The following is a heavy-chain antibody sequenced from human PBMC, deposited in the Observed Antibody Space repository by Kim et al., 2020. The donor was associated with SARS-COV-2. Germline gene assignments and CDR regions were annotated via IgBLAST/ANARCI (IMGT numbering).Heavy chain of an antibody. CDR3: ATNPMVRGVIITGYYFDY. D-gene: IGHD3-10*01. J-gene: IGHJ4*02. CDR1: GFTFSSYA. V-gene: IGHV3-23*01. CDR2: ISGSGGST. Sequence: GGSLRLSCAASGFTFSSYAMSWVRQAPGKGLEWVSAISGSGGSTYYADSVKGRFTISRDNSKNTLYLQMNSLRAEDTAVYYCATNPMVRGVIITGYYFDYWGQGTLVTVSS.